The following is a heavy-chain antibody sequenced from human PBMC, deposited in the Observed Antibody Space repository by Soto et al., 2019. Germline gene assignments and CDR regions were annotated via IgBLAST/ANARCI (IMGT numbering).Heavy chain of an antibody. V-gene: IGHV5-51*01. Sequence: GGSLKIYCRGSGYDFNTNWFGWVRQLPGRGLAWVGIMYPGDSDTRYNPSLQDHVTLSVDVTVSTAFLQWRSLETSDTGMYFCARLPRVCNKTSFYYGYHWGQGTQVTVSS. D-gene: IGHD3-10*01. CDR3: ARLPRVCNKTSFYYGYH. J-gene: IGHJ5*02. CDR1: GYDFNTNW. CDR2: MYPGDSDT.